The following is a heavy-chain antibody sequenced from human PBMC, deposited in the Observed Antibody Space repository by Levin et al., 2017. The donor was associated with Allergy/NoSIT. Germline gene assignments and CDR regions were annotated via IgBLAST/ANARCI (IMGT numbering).Heavy chain of an antibody. CDR2: MNPNSGNT. CDR3: ARATRISAVAGSRDRKSSQDYFDY. J-gene: IGHJ4*02. CDR1: GYTFTSYD. V-gene: IGHV1-8*01. Sequence: PGESLKISCKASGYTFTSYDINWVRQATGQGLEWMGWMNPNSGNTGYAQKFQGRVTMTRNTSISTAYMELSSLRSEDTAVYYCARATRISAVAGSRDRKSSQDYFDYWGQGTLVTVSS. D-gene: IGHD6-19*01.